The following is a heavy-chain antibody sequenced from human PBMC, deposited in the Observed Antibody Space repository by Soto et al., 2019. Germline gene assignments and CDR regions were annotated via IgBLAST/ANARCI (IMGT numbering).Heavy chain of an antibody. CDR1: GYTFTSYD. CDR3: ARVGGYDSPVYYYYYGMDV. D-gene: IGHD5-12*01. V-gene: IGHV1-8*01. Sequence: ASVKVSCKASGYTFTSYDINWVRQATGQGLEWMGWMNPNSGNTGYAQKFQGRVTMTRNTSISTAYIELSSLRSEDTAVYYCARVGGYDSPVYYYYYGMDVWGQGTTVTVSS. CDR2: MNPNSGNT. J-gene: IGHJ6*02.